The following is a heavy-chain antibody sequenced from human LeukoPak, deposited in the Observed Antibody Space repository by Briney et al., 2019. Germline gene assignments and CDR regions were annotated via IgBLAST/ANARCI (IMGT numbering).Heavy chain of an antibody. CDR1: GFTFSTYS. J-gene: IGHJ4*02. CDR3: VRLFGGVTTFDY. V-gene: IGHV3-7*01. D-gene: IGHD4-17*01. Sequence: GGSLRLSCAASGFTFSTYSMSWVRQAPGKGLDWVASINQDGSAEYYVDSVRGRFTISRDNAKNSLYLQVNSLRVDNTAVYYCVRLFGGVTTFDYWGQGTLVTVSS. CDR2: INQDGSAE.